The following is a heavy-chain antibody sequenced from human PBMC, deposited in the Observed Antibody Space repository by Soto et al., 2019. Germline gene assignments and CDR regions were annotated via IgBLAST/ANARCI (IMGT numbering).Heavy chain of an antibody. V-gene: IGHV4-39*01. Sequence: PSETLSVTCNVSGGSVSSSDYYWGWIRQPPGKGLEWIGSVYYSGITYYNPSLKSRVTVSVDTPKNQFSLRLRSVTAADTAVYYCARHQDSYYKDHFDYWGQGALVTVSS. D-gene: IGHD3-10*01. CDR2: VYYSGIT. CDR1: GGSVSSSDYY. CDR3: ARHQDSYYKDHFDY. J-gene: IGHJ4*02.